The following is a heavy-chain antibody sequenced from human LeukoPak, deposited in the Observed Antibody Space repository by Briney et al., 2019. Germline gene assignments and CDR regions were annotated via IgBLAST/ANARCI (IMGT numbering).Heavy chain of an antibody. D-gene: IGHD4-11*01. CDR1: GFTFSSYS. J-gene: IGHJ4*02. CDR3: ARSHLTTVTNPYDY. Sequence: GWSLRLSCAASGFTFSSYSMNWVRQAPGKGLEWISSISSSSSYIYYADSVKGRFTISRDNAKNSLYLQMNSLRAADTAVYYCARSHLTTVTNPYDYWGQGTLVTVSS. CDR2: ISSSSSYI. V-gene: IGHV3-21*01.